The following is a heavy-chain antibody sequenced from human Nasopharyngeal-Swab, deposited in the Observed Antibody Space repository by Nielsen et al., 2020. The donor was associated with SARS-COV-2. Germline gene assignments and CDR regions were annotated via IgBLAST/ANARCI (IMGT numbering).Heavy chain of an antibody. CDR2: IYYSGST. CDR1: GGSISSGGYY. V-gene: IGHV4-61*08. D-gene: IGHD2-15*01. Sequence: SETLSLTCTVSGGSISSGGYYWSWIRQHPGKGLEWIGYIYYSGSTNYNPSLKSRVTISVDTSKNQFSLKLSSVTAADTAVYYCARDHVGYCSGGSCSTGYYYYYYMDVWGKGTTVTVSS. J-gene: IGHJ6*03. CDR3: ARDHVGYCSGGSCSTGYYYYYYMDV.